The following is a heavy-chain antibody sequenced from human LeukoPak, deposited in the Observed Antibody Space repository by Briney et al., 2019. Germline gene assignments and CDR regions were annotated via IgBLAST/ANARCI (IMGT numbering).Heavy chain of an antibody. CDR1: GYTFTSYY. J-gene: IGHJ3*02. CDR2: INSSGGST. D-gene: IGHD2-15*01. V-gene: IGHV1-46*01. CDR3: ARAPGYCSGGSCYSGAFDI. Sequence: ASVTVSCKASGYTFTSYYMHWVRQAPGQGLEWMGIINSSGGSTTYAQKFQARVTMTRDTSTSTVYMELSSLRSEDTAVYYCARAPGYCSGGSCYSGAFDIWGQGTIITVSS.